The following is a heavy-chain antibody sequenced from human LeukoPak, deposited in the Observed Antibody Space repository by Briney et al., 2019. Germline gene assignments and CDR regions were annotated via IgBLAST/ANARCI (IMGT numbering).Heavy chain of an antibody. CDR2: ITSSGPYT. CDR1: GFTFSPYG. CDR3: ARTDSGGYDLAYAFDI. D-gene: IGHD5-12*01. J-gene: IGHJ3*02. V-gene: IGHV3-21*04. Sequence: KPGGSLRLSCAASGFTFSPYGMTWVRQAPGKGLEWVGTITSSGPYTYYADSLKGRFTISRDNAKNSLYLQMNSLRAEDTALYYCARTDSGGYDLAYAFDIWGQGTMVTVSS.